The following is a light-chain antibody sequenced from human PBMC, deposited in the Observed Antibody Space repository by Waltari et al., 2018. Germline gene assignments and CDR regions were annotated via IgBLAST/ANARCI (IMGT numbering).Light chain of an antibody. CDR3: SSYISSSTLEL. CDR1: SSDVGGYNY. J-gene: IGLJ2*01. CDR2: DVS. V-gene: IGLV2-14*03. Sequence: QSALTQPASVSGSPGQSITISCTGTSSDVGGYNYVSWYQQHPGKAPKLMIYDVSNLPSGVPNRFSGSKSRNTASLTISGLQAEDEADYYCSSYISSSTLELFGGGTSLTVL.